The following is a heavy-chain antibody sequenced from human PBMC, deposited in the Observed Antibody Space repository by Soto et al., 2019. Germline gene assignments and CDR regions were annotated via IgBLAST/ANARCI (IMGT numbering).Heavy chain of an antibody. D-gene: IGHD2-2*01. CDR2: IWYDGSNK. Sequence: QVQLVESGGGVVQPGRSLRLSCAASGFTFSSYGMHWVRQAPGKGLEWVAVIWYDGSNKYYADSVKGRFTISRDNSKNTLYLQMNSLRAVDTAVYYCARDPGYCISTSCYRGMDVWGQGTTVTVSS. CDR3: ARDPGYCISTSCYRGMDV. CDR1: GFTFSSYG. V-gene: IGHV3-33*01. J-gene: IGHJ6*02.